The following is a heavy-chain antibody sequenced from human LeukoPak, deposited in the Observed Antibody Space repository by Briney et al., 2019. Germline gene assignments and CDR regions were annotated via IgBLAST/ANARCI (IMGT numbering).Heavy chain of an antibody. CDR2: ISSSSSYI. J-gene: IGHJ4*02. CDR3: ARDPSVIGSGWYGYYFDY. D-gene: IGHD6-19*01. CDR1: GFTFSSYS. V-gene: IGHV3-21*01. Sequence: GGSLRLSCAAYGFTFSSYSMNWVRQAPGKGLEWVSSISSSSSYIYYADSVKGRFTISRDNAKNSLYLQMNSLRAEDTAVYYCARDPSVIGSGWYGYYFDYWGQGTLVTVSS.